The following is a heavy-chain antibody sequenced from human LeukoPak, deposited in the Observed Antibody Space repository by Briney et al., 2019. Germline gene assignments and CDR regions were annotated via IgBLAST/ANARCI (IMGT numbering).Heavy chain of an antibody. D-gene: IGHD4-17*01. CDR2: ISSSSSTI. CDR1: GFTFSSYE. J-gene: IGHJ5*02. V-gene: IGHV3-48*03. Sequence: PGGSLRLSCAASGFTFSSYEMNWVRQAPGKGLEWVSYISSSSSTIYYADSVKGRFTISRDNAKNSLYLQMNSLRAEDTAVYYCARVYGDESGLSWGQGTLVTVSS. CDR3: ARVYGDESGLS.